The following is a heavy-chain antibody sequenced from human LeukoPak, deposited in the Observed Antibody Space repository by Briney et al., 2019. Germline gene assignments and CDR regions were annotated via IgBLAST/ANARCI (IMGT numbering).Heavy chain of an antibody. Sequence: SETLSLTCTVSGGSISSYYWNWIRQPPEKGLEWIGYIYHSGSTNHNPSLKSRVTISVDMSKNQFSLKLSSVTAADTAVYYCARGPGVIDAFDIWGQGTMVTVSS. V-gene: IGHV4-59*01. CDR2: IYHSGST. D-gene: IGHD3-16*02. CDR3: ARGPGVIDAFDI. CDR1: GGSISSYY. J-gene: IGHJ3*02.